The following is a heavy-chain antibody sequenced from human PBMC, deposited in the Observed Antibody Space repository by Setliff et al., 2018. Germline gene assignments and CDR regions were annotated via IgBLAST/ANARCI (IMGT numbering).Heavy chain of an antibody. V-gene: IGHV3-15*01. CDR3: TSAKLERRTGHHYYMDV. Sequence: GGSLRLSCAASGLTFSHAWMTWVRQSPGKGLEWVGRIRSRNDGGTTDYAAPVKGRFTFSRDDSKNALYLQMNNLKTEDTATYYCTSAKLERRTGHHYYMDVWGKGTTVTVSS. D-gene: IGHD1-1*01. J-gene: IGHJ6*03. CDR2: IRSRNDGGTT. CDR1: GLTFSHAW.